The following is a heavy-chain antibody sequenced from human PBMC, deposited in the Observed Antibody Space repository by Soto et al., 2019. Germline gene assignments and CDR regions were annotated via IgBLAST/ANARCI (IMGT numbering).Heavy chain of an antibody. CDR2: MFHSGGP. Sequence: QVQLSQSGPGLVKPSGPLSLSGAVSGGSISSSTWWSWVRQYPGKGLEWIGEMFHSGGPTYNPSLRGRVTMSVDQSNEQSSLQLRYVTAADTALYYCATLPPRMELAVLPITTWGQGNLVTVSA. V-gene: IGHV4-4*02. CDR3: ATLPPRMELAVLPITT. D-gene: IGHD1-7*01. CDR1: GGSISSSTW. J-gene: IGHJ5*02.